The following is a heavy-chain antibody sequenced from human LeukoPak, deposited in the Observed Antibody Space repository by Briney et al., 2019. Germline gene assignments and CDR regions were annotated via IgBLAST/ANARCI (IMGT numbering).Heavy chain of an antibody. CDR2: ISAYNGNT. CDR1: GYTFISYG. Sequence: ASVKVSCKASGYTFISYGISWVRQAPGQGLEWMGWISAYNGNTNYAQKLQGRVTMTTDTSTSTAYMELRSLRSDDTAVYYCAILAYCGGDCYSSYFDYWGQGTLVTVSS. J-gene: IGHJ4*02. CDR3: AILAYCGGDCYSSYFDY. V-gene: IGHV1-18*01. D-gene: IGHD2-21*02.